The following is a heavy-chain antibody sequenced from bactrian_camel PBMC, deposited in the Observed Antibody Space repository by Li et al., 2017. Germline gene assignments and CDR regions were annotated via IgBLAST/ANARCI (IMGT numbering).Heavy chain of an antibody. CDR1: GATYINHS. V-gene: IGHV3S53*01. Sequence: HVQLVESGGGSVQAGGSLRLSCAASGATYINHSMGWFRQSSGKEREGVAGLDSGGSTTYADSVKGRFTISQDNAKNTLYLQMTSLKPEDTAMYYCASSQALAACDNPLAYPYWGQGTQVTVS. D-gene: IGHD1*01. J-gene: IGHJ4*01. CDR2: LDSGGST. CDR3: ASSQALAACDNPLAYPY.